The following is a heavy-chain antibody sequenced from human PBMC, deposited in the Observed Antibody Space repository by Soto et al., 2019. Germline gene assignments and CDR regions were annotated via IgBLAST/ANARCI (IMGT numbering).Heavy chain of an antibody. J-gene: IGHJ5*02. V-gene: IGHV3-21*01. CDR2: ISSGSAFI. Sequence: EVQVVESGGGLVKPRGSLRLSCNFSFSMYSMDWVRQAPGKGLEWVASISSGSAFIKYADSVKGRFTISRDNAKNSVSLQMDSLRVEDTAMYYCTRDQGGSYDSWFDPWGRGTLVTVSS. CDR3: TRDQGGSYDSWFDP. D-gene: IGHD1-26*01. CDR1: SFSMYS.